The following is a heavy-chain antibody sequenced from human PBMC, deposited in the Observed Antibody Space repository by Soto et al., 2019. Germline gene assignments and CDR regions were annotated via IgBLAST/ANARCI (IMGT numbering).Heavy chain of an antibody. J-gene: IGHJ1*01. CDR2: INPNSGGT. CDR3: ASGYSYGGYDFQH. CDR1: GYTFTGYY. D-gene: IGHD5-18*01. Sequence: ASVKVSCKASGYTFTGYYMHWVRQAPGQGLGWMGWINPNSGGTNYAQKFQGWVTMTRDTSISTAYMELSRLRSDDTAVYYCASGYSYGGYDFQHWGQGTLVTVSS. V-gene: IGHV1-2*04.